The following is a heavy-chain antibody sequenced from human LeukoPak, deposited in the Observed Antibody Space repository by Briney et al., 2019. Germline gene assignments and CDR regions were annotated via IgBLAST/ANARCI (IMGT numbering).Heavy chain of an antibody. CDR3: ARPFGEGGDYWFDP. J-gene: IGHJ5*02. V-gene: IGHV5-51*01. D-gene: IGHD3-3*01. CDR1: GYIFTSYW. Sequence: ESLTLSCKGSGYIFTSYWMGWVRHTTGKGLEWIGIVSPGDSDTIYSPSFQGQVTISADKSISTAYLQWSSLKASDTAMYYCARPFGEGGDYWFDPWGQGTLVTVSS. CDR2: VSPGDSDT.